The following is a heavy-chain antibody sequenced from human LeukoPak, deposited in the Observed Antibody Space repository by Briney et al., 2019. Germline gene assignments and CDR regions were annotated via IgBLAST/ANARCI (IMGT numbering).Heavy chain of an antibody. D-gene: IGHD3-22*01. Sequence: SETLSLTCTVSGGSISSYYWSWIRQPAGKGLEWIGRIYTSGSTNYNPSLKSRVTMSVDTSKNQFSLKLSSVTAADTAVYYCASAPPAYYYDSSKKTSLDAFDIWGQGTMVTVSS. CDR3: ASAPPAYYYDSSKKTSLDAFDI. CDR1: GGSISSYY. CDR2: IYTSGST. V-gene: IGHV4-4*07. J-gene: IGHJ3*02.